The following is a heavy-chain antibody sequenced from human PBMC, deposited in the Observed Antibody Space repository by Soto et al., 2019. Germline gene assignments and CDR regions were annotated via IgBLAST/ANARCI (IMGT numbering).Heavy chain of an antibody. CDR1: GYSFTDYH. V-gene: IGHV1-2*04. CDR3: ARGDSTDCSNGVCSFFYNHDMDV. CDR2: INPKSGGT. J-gene: IGHJ6*02. D-gene: IGHD2-8*01. Sequence: ASVKVSCKASGYSFTDYHIHWVRQTPGQGLEWLGRINPKSGGTSTAQKFQGWVTMTTDTSISTASMELTRLTSDDTAIYYCARGDSTDCSNGVCSFFYNHDMDVWGQGTTVTVSS.